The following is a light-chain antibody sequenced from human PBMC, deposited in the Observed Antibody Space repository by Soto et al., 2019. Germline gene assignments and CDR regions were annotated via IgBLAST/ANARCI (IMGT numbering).Light chain of an antibody. J-gene: IGKJ4*01. CDR2: TAS. V-gene: IGKV1-9*01. CDR1: QDISDY. Sequence: DIQLTQSPSFLSASVGDRVTITCRASQDISDYLAWYQQKPGKAPKLLIYTASLLQSGVPSRFSGSASGTQITLTISSLQPEDFATYYFQQFNIYPLTFGGGTKVEIK. CDR3: QQFNIYPLT.